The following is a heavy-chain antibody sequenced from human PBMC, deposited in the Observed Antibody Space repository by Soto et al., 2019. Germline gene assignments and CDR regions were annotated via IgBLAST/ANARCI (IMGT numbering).Heavy chain of an antibody. J-gene: IGHJ4*02. CDR2: IKSKTDGGTT. V-gene: IGHV3-15*01. D-gene: IGHD3-9*01. Sequence: GGSLRLSCAASGFTFSNAWMSWVRQAPGKGLEWVGRIKSKTDGGTTDYAAPVKGRFTISRDDSKNTLYLQMNSLKTEDTAVYYCTTVDFDWLLFFDYWGQGTLVTVSS. CDR3: TTVDFDWLLFFDY. CDR1: GFTFSNAW.